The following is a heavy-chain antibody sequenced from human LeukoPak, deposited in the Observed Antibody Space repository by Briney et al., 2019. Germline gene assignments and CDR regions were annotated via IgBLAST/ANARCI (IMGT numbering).Heavy chain of an antibody. Sequence: PSETLSLTCTVSGGSISNYYWSWIRQPAGKGLEWIGLIYTSGSTNFNPSLKSRVTMSVDTSKNQFSLKLSSVTAADTAVYYCARARAYCSGGSCEKVGWFDPWGQGTLVTVSS. D-gene: IGHD2-15*01. J-gene: IGHJ5*02. V-gene: IGHV4-4*07. CDR3: ARARAYCSGGSCEKVGWFDP. CDR1: GGSISNYY. CDR2: IYTSGST.